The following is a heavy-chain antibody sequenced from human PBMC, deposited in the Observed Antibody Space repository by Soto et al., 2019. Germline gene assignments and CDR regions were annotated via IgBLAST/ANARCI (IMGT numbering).Heavy chain of an antibody. J-gene: IGHJ4*02. V-gene: IGHV4-30-4*01. D-gene: IGHD6-6*01. CDR2: IYYTGDT. CDR3: ARDVAGRLDY. CDR1: GASLSSGYYS. Sequence: SETLSLTCSVSGASLSSGYYSWSWIRQPPGKGLEWIGYIYYTGDTDYSPSLKSRVLISLDTSQNQISLNLTSVTAADTAVYYCARDVAGRLDYWGQGTLVTVSS.